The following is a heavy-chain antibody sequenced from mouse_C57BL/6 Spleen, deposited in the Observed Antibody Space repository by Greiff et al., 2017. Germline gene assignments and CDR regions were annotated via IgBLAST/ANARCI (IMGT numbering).Heavy chain of an antibody. CDR2: INTSSGYT. V-gene: IGHV1-4*01. J-gene: IGHJ2*01. CDR3: AREGGTEDYFDC. D-gene: IGHD4-1*01. CDR1: GYTFTSYT. Sequence: QVQLQQSGAELARPGASVKMSCKASGYTFTSYTMHWVKQRPGQGLEWIGYINTSSGYTKYNQKFKDKSTLPTDKSSSTAYMQLSSLTAEDSAGYDCAREGGTEDYFDCWGQGTTRTVSS.